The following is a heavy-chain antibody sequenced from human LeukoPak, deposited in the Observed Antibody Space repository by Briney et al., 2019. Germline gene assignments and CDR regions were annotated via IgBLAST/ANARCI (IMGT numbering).Heavy chain of an antibody. J-gene: IGHJ6*03. V-gene: IGHV3-23*01. D-gene: IGHD2-21*02. CDR1: GFTLSSSW. Sequence: GGSLRLSCAASGFTLSSSWMSWVRQAPGKGLQWVSEIGGSGGAIYYADSVKGRFTISRDNSKNTLFLEMNSLRSEDTAVYYCARNAVVTANYYYYYMDVWGKGTTVTISS. CDR2: IGGSGGAI. CDR3: ARNAVVTANYYYYYMDV.